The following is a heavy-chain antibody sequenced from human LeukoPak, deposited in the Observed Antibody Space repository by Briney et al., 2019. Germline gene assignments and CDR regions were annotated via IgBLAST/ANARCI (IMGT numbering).Heavy chain of an antibody. V-gene: IGHV5-51*01. CDR3: ARGELYGDSYYYYGMDV. CDR1: GYSFTSYW. D-gene: IGHD4-17*01. J-gene: IGHJ6*02. CDR2: IYPGDSDT. Sequence: GESLKISCKGSGYSFTSYWIGWVRQMPGKGLEWMGIIYPGDSDTRYSPSFQGQVTISADKSISTAYLQWSSLKASDTAMYYCARGELYGDSYYYYGMDVWGQGTTVTVSS.